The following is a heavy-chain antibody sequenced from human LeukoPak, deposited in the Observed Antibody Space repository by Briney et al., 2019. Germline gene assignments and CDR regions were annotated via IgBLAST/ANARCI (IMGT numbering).Heavy chain of an antibody. CDR2: TSGSI. Sequence: PSETLSLTCAVSGASIGSHYWSWIRQPPGKGLEWIGYTSGSISDNPPLKSRVAVSVDPSQNQVSLSLTSVTAADTAVYYCATVLAIFGLDTTDFYMDVWGKGTTVTVSS. CDR3: ATVLAIFGLDTTDFYMDV. D-gene: IGHD3/OR15-3a*01. V-gene: IGHV4-59*11. CDR1: GASIGSHY. J-gene: IGHJ6*03.